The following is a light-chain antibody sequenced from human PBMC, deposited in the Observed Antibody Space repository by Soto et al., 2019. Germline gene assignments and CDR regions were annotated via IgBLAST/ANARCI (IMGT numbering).Light chain of an antibody. J-gene: IGKJ1*01. CDR1: QSISSW. V-gene: IGKV1-5*01. CDR3: QQYNDYSRT. CDR2: DAS. Sequence: DVQITQSASTLSASVGDRVTITCRASQSISSWLAWYQQKPGKAPKLLIYDASNLGSGVPSRFSGSGSGTQFTLTISGLQPDDSATYYCQQYNDYSRTFGQGTKVDIK.